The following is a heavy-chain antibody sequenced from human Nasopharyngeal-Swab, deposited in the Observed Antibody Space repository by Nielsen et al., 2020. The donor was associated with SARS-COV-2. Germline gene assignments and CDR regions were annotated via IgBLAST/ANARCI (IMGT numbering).Heavy chain of an antibody. CDR2: INTNTGNP. CDR3: AREAAAGIVYGMDV. CDR1: GYTFTSYA. J-gene: IGHJ6*02. Sequence: ASVKVSCKASGYTFTSYAMNWVRQAPGQGLAWMGWINTNTGNPTYAQGFTGRFVFSLDTSVSTAYLQISSLKAEDTAVYYCAREAAAGIVYGMDVGGQGTTVTVSS. D-gene: IGHD6-13*01. V-gene: IGHV7-4-1*02.